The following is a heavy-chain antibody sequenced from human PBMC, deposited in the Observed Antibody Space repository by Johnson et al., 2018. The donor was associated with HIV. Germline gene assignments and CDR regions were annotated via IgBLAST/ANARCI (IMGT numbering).Heavy chain of an antibody. CDR2: IRHDGTSE. D-gene: IGHD6-19*01. V-gene: IGHV3-30*02. J-gene: IGHJ3*02. CDR1: GFTFKTFG. Sequence: QVQLVESGGRVVQRGGSLRLSCEASGFTFKTFGIHWVRQAPGKGLEWVSFIRHDGTSEYYADAVKGRFTVSRDNSQNILYLHMNSLRTDATAMYYCAKESDLFDAVASDIWGQGTMVTVSS. CDR3: AKESDLFDAVASDI.